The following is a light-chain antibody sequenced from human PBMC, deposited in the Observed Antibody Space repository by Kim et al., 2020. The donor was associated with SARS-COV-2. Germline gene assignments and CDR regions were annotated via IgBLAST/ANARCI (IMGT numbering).Light chain of an antibody. V-gene: IGKV3-15*01. J-gene: IGKJ1*01. CDR3: QQSNDWPPLT. CDR2: DAT. CDR1: QTINNK. Sequence: SPRERATPSCRAIQTINNKLVWYQQKPGQAPRLLIYDATTRATGVPARFIGSGSETDFTLTISSLQSEDFAVYYCQQSNDWPPLTFGQGTKVDIK.